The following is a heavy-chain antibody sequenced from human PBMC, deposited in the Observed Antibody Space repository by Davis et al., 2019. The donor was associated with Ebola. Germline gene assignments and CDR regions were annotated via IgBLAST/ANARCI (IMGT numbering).Heavy chain of an antibody. CDR1: GGSFSGYY. CDR3: ATVPAATRYYYYYGMDV. Sequence: PSETLSLTCAVYGGSFSGYYWSWIRQPPGKGLEWIGEINHSGSTNYNPSLKSRVTISVDTSKNQFSLKLSSVTAADTAVYYCATVPAATRYYYYYGMDVWGQGTTVTVSS. D-gene: IGHD2-2*01. J-gene: IGHJ6*02. V-gene: IGHV4-34*01. CDR2: INHSGST.